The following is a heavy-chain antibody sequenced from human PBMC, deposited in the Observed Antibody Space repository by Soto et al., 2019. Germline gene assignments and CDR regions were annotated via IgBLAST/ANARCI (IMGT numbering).Heavy chain of an antibody. CDR1: GFTFSSYS. V-gene: IGHV3-48*01. CDR3: ARDRSTQAVAGTRGFDP. CDR2: ISSSSSTI. D-gene: IGHD6-19*01. J-gene: IGHJ5*02. Sequence: EVQLVESGRGLVQPGGSLRLSCAASGFTFSSYSMNWVRQAPGKGLEWVSYISSSSSTIYYADSVKGRFTISRDNAKNSLYLQMNSLRAEDTAVYYCARDRSTQAVAGTRGFDPWGQGTLVTVSS.